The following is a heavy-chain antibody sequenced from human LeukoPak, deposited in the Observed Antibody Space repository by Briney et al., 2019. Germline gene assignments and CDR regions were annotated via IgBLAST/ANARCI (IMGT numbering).Heavy chain of an antibody. V-gene: IGHV3-15*01. J-gene: IGHJ4*02. Sequence: GGSLRLSCAASGFTFSNAWMSGVRQAPGKGREGVCRIKSKTDGGTTDHAAPVKRMFTISREDAKNTLYLKMNRLKTEDTAVHYCTTDHSPFIVGAPTLGYWGQGTLVTVSS. D-gene: IGHD1-26*01. CDR3: TTDHSPFIVGAPTLGY. CDR1: GFTFSNAW. CDR2: IKSKTDGGTT.